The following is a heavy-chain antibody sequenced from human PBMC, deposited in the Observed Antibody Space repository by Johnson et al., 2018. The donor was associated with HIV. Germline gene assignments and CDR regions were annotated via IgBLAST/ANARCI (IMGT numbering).Heavy chain of an antibody. J-gene: IGHJ3*02. V-gene: IGHV3-66*03. CDR2: IYSGGST. Sequence: VQLVESGGGLIQPGGSLRLSCAASGFTVSSNYMSWVRQAPGKGLEWVSVIYSGGSTYYEDSVKGRFIISRDDSKNTLYLQMNSLRTEDTAVYYCSKGSGYYASFDIWGQGTMVAVSS. CDR3: SKGSGYYASFDI. CDR1: GFTVSSNY. D-gene: IGHD3-22*01.